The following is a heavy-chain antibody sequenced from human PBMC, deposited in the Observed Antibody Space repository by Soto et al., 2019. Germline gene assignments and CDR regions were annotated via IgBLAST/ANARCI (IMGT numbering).Heavy chain of an antibody. J-gene: IGHJ4*02. CDR1: GFTFSDYY. V-gene: IGHV3-11*01. Sequence: QVQLVESGGGLVKTGGSLRIVCEAYGFTFSDYYMSWVSQAPGKGLEWVSYISSSGNIIYYADSVKGRFRITRDNAKNSVYLQMNSLRAEDTALYFCGKMSSENYYDPVFSWGQGTLVTVSS. CDR2: ISSSGNII. D-gene: IGHD3-22*01. CDR3: GKMSSENYYDPVFS.